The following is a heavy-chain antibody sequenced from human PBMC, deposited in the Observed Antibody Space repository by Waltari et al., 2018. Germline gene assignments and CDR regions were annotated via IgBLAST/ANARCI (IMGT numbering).Heavy chain of an antibody. CDR2: ISSSSSII. CDR3: ARGSSGYYQS. CDR1: GFTFCSYS. V-gene: IGHV3-48*04. Sequence: ELQRVESGGGLVLPGGSVRLPCAASGFTFCSYSMNWGRQAPGKGLEWVSYISSSSSIIYYANSVKGRFTISRDNAKNSRYLQMNSLRAEDTAVYYCARGSSGYYQSWGQGTLVTVSS. J-gene: IGHJ5*02. D-gene: IGHD5-12*01.